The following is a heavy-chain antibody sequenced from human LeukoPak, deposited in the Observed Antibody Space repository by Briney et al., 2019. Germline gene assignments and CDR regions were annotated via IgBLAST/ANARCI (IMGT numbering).Heavy chain of an antibody. Sequence: SETLSLTCTVSGYSIGSGFHWGWIRQPPGKGLEWIASIHQTGIAFYNASFMSRATISLDTSNHHFFLELISVTAADTAVYYCGHYGSIGLPFDYWGQGALVTVSS. CDR2: IHQTGIA. CDR1: GYSIGSGFH. V-gene: IGHV4-38-2*02. J-gene: IGHJ4*02. D-gene: IGHD3-22*01. CDR3: GHYGSIGLPFDY.